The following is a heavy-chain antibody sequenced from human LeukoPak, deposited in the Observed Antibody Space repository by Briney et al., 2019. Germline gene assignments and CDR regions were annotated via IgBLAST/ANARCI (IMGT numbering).Heavy chain of an antibody. V-gene: IGHV1-18*01. CDR2: ISAYNGNT. CDR3: ARDPSGRIFGVVIPLDY. J-gene: IGHJ4*02. Sequence: ASVKVSCKTSGYTFTSYDISWVRQAPGQGLEWMGWISAYNGNTNYAQKLQGRVTMTTDTSTSTAYMELRSLRSDDTAVYYCARDPSGRIFGVVIPLDYWGQGTLVTVSS. CDR1: GYTFTSYD. D-gene: IGHD3-3*02.